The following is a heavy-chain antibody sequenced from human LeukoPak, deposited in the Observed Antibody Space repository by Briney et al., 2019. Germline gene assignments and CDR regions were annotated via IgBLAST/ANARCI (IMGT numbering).Heavy chain of an antibody. CDR3: ARRRRYCSSTSCHVYYYYYYYMDV. Sequence: PSETLSLTCTVSGGSISSHYWSWIRQPPGKGLEWIGEINHSGSTNYNPSLKSRVTISVDTSKNQFSLKLSSVTAADTAVYYCARRRRYCSSTSCHVYYYYYYYMDVWGKGTTVTVSS. J-gene: IGHJ6*03. CDR2: INHSGST. V-gene: IGHV4-34*01. D-gene: IGHD2-2*01. CDR1: GGSISSHY.